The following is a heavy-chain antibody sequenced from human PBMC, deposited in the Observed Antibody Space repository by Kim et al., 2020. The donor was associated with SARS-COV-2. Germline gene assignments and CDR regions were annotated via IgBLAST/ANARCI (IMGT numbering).Heavy chain of an antibody. D-gene: IGHD3-22*01. V-gene: IGHV4-31*03. CDR3: ARSRITMIVVVDAFDI. CDR2: IYYSGST. J-gene: IGHJ3*02. CDR1: GGSISSGGYY. Sequence: SETLSLTCTVSGGSISSGGYYWSWIRQHPGKGLEWIGYIYYSGSTYYNPSLKSRVTISVDTSKNQFSLKLSSVTAADTAVYYCARSRITMIVVVDAFDIWGQGTMVNVSS.